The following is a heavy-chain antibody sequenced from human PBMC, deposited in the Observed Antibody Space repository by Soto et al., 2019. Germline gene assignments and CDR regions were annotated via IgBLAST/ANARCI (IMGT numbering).Heavy chain of an antibody. V-gene: IGHV1-18*01. D-gene: IGHD1-26*01. CDR2: INPDNGNT. J-gene: IGHJ4*02. CDR3: ARVGGAVVTADY. CDR1: GYTFINYG. Sequence: QVQLVQSGPEVKKPGASVKVSCKTSGYTFINYGISWVRQAPGQGLEWMGWINPDNGNTNFAQRLQGRVTMTADRSTRTAYMELRSLRFADTPMYYCARVGGAVVTADYWCQGTLVTVSS.